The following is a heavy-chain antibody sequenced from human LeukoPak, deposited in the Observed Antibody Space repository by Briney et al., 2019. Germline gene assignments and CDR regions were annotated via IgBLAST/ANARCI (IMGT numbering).Heavy chain of an antibody. CDR1: GYTFTTYD. Sequence: ASVKVSCKASGYTFTTYDINWVRQATGQGLEWMGWMNPNSGNTGYAQKFQGRVTMTRNSSISTAHVELSSLRSEDTAVYYCARWHCSSTSCEFDPWGQGTLVTVSS. V-gene: IGHV1-8*01. CDR2: MNPNSGNT. J-gene: IGHJ5*02. D-gene: IGHD2-2*01. CDR3: ARWHCSSTSCEFDP.